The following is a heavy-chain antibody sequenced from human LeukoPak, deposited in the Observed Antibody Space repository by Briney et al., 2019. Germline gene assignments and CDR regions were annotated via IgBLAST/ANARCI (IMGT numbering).Heavy chain of an antibody. Sequence: GGSLRLSYAASGFDFNDFAMTWVRQAPGKGLEWVSSMSGSGDTTQYAPSVKGRFTISRDNSKNTLYLQMNSLRAEDTAIYYCTKSVVPAAYRYYFDYRGQGTLVTVSS. CDR1: GFDFNDFA. CDR2: MSGSGDTT. V-gene: IGHV3-23*01. CDR3: TKSVVPAAYRYYFDY. D-gene: IGHD2-2*01. J-gene: IGHJ4*02.